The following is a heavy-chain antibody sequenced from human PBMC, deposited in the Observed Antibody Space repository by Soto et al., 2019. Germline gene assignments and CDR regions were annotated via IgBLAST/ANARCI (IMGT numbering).Heavy chain of an antibody. V-gene: IGHV1-69*12. D-gene: IGHD3-3*01. J-gene: IGHJ6*02. CDR3: ASGDYDFWSGPGGGMDV. CDR1: GGTFSSYA. CDR2: IIPIFGTA. Sequence: QVQLVQSGAEVKKPGSSVKVSCKASGGTFSSYAISWVRQAPGQGLEWMGGIIPIFGTANYAQKFQGRGTITADESTRTAYMELSSLRSEDTAVYYCASGDYDFWSGPGGGMDVWGQGTTVTVSS.